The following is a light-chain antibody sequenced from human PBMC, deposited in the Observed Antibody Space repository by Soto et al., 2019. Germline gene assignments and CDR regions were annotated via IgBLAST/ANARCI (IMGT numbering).Light chain of an antibody. CDR3: CSYAGSSTYVI. CDR1: SSDVGSYDL. CDR2: EAN. Sequence: QSALTQPACVSVSPGQSITISCTGTSSDVGSYDLVSWYQQRPGEAPTVIIFEANRRPSGVSNRFSGSKSGNTASLTISGLQPDDEADYFCCSYAGSSTYVIFGGGTKVTVL. V-gene: IGLV2-23*01. J-gene: IGLJ2*01.